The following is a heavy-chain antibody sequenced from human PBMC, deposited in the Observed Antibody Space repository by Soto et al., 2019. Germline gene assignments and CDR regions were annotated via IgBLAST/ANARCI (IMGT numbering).Heavy chain of an antibody. CDR3: AKDSGSSWYCFDY. Sequence: EVQLVETGGGLIQPGGSLRLSCAASGFTVSSNYMSWVRQAPGKGLEWVSVIYSGGSTYYADSVKGRFTIPRDNSKHALFLQMNSRRAEDTAVYYCAKDSGSSWYCFDYGGQGTLGTVSS. CDR2: IYSGGST. D-gene: IGHD6-13*01. J-gene: IGHJ4*02. CDR1: GFTVSSNY. V-gene: IGHV3-53*02.